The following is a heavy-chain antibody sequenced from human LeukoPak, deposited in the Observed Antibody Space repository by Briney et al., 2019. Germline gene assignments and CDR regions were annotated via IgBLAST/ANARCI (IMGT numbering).Heavy chain of an antibody. CDR3: ASGVAFDC. J-gene: IGHJ4*02. V-gene: IGHV3-48*04. CDR2: ISATGSAI. D-gene: IGHD2-21*01. Sequence: GGSLRLSCVASGFTFNIYSMNWVRQAPGKGLEWISYISATGSAIYYADSVKGRFTISRDNAKNSLYLQMNRLRVEDTALYYCASGVAFDCWGQGTLVTVSS. CDR1: GFTFNIYS.